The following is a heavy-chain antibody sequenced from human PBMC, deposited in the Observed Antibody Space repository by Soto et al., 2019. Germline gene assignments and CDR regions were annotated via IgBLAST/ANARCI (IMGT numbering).Heavy chain of an antibody. Sequence: QVQLQESGPGLVKPSQTLSLTCTVSGGSISSGGYYWSWIRQHPGKGLEWIGYIYYSGSTHYNPPPXSXFTISVDTSKNQCSLKLSSVTAADTAVYYCARALTTVTLFDPWGQGTLVTVSS. CDR3: ARALTTVTLFDP. CDR1: GGSISSGGYY. J-gene: IGHJ5*02. CDR2: IYYSGST. D-gene: IGHD4-17*01. V-gene: IGHV4-31*03.